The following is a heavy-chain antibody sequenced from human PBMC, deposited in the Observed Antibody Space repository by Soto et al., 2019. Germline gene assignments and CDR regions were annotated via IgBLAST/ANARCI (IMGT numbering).Heavy chain of an antibody. Sequence: TSETLSLTCAVSGVSISSGNWWTWVRQTPQRGLEYIGEIFHDGTANYYPSFERRVAISVDTSKNQFSLKLTSVTAADTAVYYCARAHPYGGNSGYFDYWGQGTLVT. J-gene: IGHJ4*02. CDR2: IFHDGTA. CDR1: GVSISSGNW. D-gene: IGHD4-17*01. V-gene: IGHV4-4*02. CDR3: ARAHPYGGNSGYFDY.